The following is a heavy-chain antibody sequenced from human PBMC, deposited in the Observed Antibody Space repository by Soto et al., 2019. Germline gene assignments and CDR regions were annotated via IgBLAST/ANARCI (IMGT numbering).Heavy chain of an antibody. CDR3: ARNSGTYRLDS. CDR2: IYYSGST. Sequence: SETLSLTCTVSGGSISSYYWSWIRQPPGKGLEWIGYIYYSGSTNYNPSLKSRVTISVDKSKNQFSLKLSSVTAADTAVYYCARNSGTYRLDSWGQGTQVTVSS. CDR1: GGSISSYY. J-gene: IGHJ4*02. V-gene: IGHV4-59*12. D-gene: IGHD1-26*01.